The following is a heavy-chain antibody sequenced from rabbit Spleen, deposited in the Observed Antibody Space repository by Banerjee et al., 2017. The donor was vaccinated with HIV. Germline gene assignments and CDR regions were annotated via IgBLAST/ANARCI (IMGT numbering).Heavy chain of an antibody. CDR1: GFDFSSYG. Sequence: QEQLVESGGGLVQPGGSLKLSCKASGFDFSSYGVNWVRQAPGKGLEWIGYIDPIFGSTAYASWVNGRFTISSHNAQNTLYLQLNSLTAADTATYFCARDTSSSFSSYGMDLWGPGTLVTVS. V-gene: IGHV1S47*01. CDR2: IDPIFGST. D-gene: IGHD1-1*01. J-gene: IGHJ6*01. CDR3: ARDTSSSFSSYGMDL.